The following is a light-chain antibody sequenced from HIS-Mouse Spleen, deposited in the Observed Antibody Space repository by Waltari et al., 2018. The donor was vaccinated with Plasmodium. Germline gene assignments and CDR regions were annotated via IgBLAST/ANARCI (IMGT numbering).Light chain of an antibody. Sequence: EIVLTQSPGTLSLSPGERATLSCRASQSVRSSYLAWYQQKPGQAPRLLIDGASSRATGIPDRFSGSGSGTDFTLTISRLEPEDLAVYYCQQYGSSPYTFGQGTKLEIK. V-gene: IGKV3-20*01. CDR2: GAS. CDR1: QSVRSSY. CDR3: QQYGSSPYT. J-gene: IGKJ2*01.